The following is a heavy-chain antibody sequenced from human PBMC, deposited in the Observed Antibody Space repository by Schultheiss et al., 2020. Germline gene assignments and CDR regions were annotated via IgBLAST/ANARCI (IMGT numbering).Heavy chain of an antibody. V-gene: IGHV4-39*07. CDR3: ARDHQAIFGVVTLNNPYFEDY. Sequence: SATLSLTCTVSGGSISSSSYYWGWIRQPPGKGLEWIGSIYYSGSTYYNPSLKSRAIISVDTSKNQFSLKLNSVTAADTAVYYCARDHQAIFGVVTLNNPYFEDYWGQGTLVTVAS. CDR1: GGSISSSSYY. D-gene: IGHD3-3*01. J-gene: IGHJ4*02. CDR2: IYYSGST.